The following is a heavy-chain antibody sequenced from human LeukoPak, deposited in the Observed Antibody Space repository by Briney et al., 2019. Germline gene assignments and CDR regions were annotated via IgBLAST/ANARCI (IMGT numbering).Heavy chain of an antibody. CDR3: AKDRGYSSSPGDY. CDR2: ISYDGSNK. J-gene: IGHJ4*02. V-gene: IGHV3-30-3*01. D-gene: IGHD6-6*01. CDR1: GFTFSSYA. Sequence: GGSLRLSCAASGFTFSSYAMHWVRQAPGKGLEWVAVISYDGSNKYYADSVKGRFTISRDNSKNTLYLQMNSLRAEDTAVYYCAKDRGYSSSPGDYWGQGTLVTVSS.